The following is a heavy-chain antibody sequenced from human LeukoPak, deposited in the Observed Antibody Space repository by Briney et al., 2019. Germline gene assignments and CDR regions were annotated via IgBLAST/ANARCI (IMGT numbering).Heavy chain of an antibody. V-gene: IGHV4-34*01. CDR2: INHSGST. CDR1: GGSFSGYY. Sequence: PSETLSLTCAVYGGSFSGYYWSWIRQPPGKGLEWIGEINHSGSTNYNPSLKSRVTISVDTSKNQFSLKLSSVTAADTAVYYCARGRRIAVAGSYWCFDLWGRGTLVTVSS. CDR3: ARGRRIAVAGSYWCFDL. J-gene: IGHJ2*01. D-gene: IGHD6-19*01.